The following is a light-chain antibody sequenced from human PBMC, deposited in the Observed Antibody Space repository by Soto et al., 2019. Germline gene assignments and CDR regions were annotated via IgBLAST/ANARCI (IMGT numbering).Light chain of an antibody. CDR2: GAS. CDR1: QSVSSN. V-gene: IGKV3-15*01. Sequence: EIVMTQTPPTLSVSPGERATLPCRASQSVSSNLAWYQQKPGQAPRLLIYGASTRATGFPARFSGSGSGTEFTLTISSLQSEDFAVYYCQHYNNWPPNTWTFGQGTKVEIK. CDR3: QHYNNWPPNTWT. J-gene: IGKJ1*01.